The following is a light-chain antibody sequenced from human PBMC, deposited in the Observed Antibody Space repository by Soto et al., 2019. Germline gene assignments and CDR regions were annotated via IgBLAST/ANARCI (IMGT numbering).Light chain of an antibody. CDR3: QQSYSTPPRT. CDR2: AAS. Sequence: DIQMTQSPSSLSASVGDRVTITCRASQSISSYLNGYQQKPGKAPKLLIYAASSLQSGVPSRFSGSGSGTDFTLTISSLQPEDFATYYCQQSYSTPPRTFGGGTKVDIK. V-gene: IGKV1-39*01. J-gene: IGKJ4*01. CDR1: QSISSY.